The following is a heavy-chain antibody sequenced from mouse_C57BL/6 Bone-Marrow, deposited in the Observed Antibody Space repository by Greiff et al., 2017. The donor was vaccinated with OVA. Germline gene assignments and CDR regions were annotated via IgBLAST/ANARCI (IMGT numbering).Heavy chain of an antibody. CDR3: AIYYYGSDWYFDV. Sequence: EVQLVESGGGLVQPKGSLKLSCAASGFSFNTYAMNWVRQAPGKGLEWVARIRSKSNNYATYYADSVKDRFTISRDDSESMLYLQMNNVKTEDTAMYYCAIYYYGSDWYFDVWGTGTTVTVAS. V-gene: IGHV10-1*01. CDR1: GFSFNTYA. J-gene: IGHJ1*03. D-gene: IGHD1-1*01. CDR2: IRSKSNNYAT.